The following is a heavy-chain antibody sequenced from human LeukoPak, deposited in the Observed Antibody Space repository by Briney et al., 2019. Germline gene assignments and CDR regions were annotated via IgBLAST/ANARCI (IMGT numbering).Heavy chain of an antibody. Sequence: GASVKVSCKASGGTLSRFAISWVRQAPGQGLEWMGGIIAIFGTANYAQKFQGRVTITADESTGTAYMELNSLRSEDTAVYYCARVRVRNYYDSSGYYSPRSAFDIWGQGTMVTVSS. CDR2: IIAIFGTA. CDR1: GGTLSRFA. CDR3: ARVRVRNYYDSSGYYSPRSAFDI. V-gene: IGHV1-69*13. D-gene: IGHD3-22*01. J-gene: IGHJ3*02.